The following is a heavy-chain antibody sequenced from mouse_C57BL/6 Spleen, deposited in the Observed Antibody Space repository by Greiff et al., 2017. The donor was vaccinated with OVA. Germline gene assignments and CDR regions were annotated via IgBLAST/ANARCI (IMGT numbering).Heavy chain of an antibody. D-gene: IGHD1-1*01. CDR1: GFTFSDYG. CDR3: ARKYGSYWYFDV. J-gene: IGHJ1*03. CDR2: ISSGSSTI. V-gene: IGHV5-17*01. Sequence: EVQVVESGGGLVKPGGSLKLSCAASGFTFSDYGMHWVRQAPEKGLEWVAYISSGSSTIFYADTVKGRVTISRDNAKNTLFLQMTSLRSEYTAMYYCARKYGSYWYFDVWGTGTTVTVSS.